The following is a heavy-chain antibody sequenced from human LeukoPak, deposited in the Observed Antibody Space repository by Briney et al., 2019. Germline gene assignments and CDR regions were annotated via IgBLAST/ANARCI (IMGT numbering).Heavy chain of an antibody. V-gene: IGHV3-49*04. CDR2: IRSKAYCGTT. J-gene: IGHJ4*02. CDR1: GFTFGDYA. Sequence: GGSLRLSCTASGFTFGDYAMSWVRQAPGKGLEWVGFIRSKAYCGTTEYAASVKCRFTISRADSKSIDYLQMNRLNTQETAVYYCNRGGNYYGSGSYYEDFDYWGQGTLVTVSS. CDR3: NRGGNYYGSGSYYEDFDY. D-gene: IGHD3-10*01.